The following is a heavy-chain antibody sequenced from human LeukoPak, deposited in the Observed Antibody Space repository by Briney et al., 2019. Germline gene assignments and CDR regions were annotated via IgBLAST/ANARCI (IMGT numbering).Heavy chain of an antibody. CDR3: ARRDPGYYYGMDV. V-gene: IGHV4-61*02. CDR1: GGSISSGSYY. CDR2: IYTSGST. Sequence: SETLSLTCTVSGGSISSGSYYWSWIRQPAGKGREWIGRIYTSGSTNYNPSLKSRVTISVDTSKNQFSLKLSSVTAADTAVYYCARRDPGYYYGMDVWGQGTTVTVSS. J-gene: IGHJ6*02.